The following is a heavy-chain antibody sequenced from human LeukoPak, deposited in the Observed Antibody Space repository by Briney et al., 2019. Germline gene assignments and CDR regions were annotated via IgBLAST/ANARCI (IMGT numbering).Heavy chain of an antibody. J-gene: IGHJ4*02. V-gene: IGHV3-21*01. CDR3: ARLRGGYNYALGPFDY. Sequence: GGSLRLSCEASEFTFSSYSINWVRQAPGKGLEWVSSISSFRNYIYYADSVRGRFTISRDNARNSLYLQMNSLRAEDTAVYYCARLRGGYNYALGPFDYWGQGTLVTVSS. CDR2: ISSFRNYI. D-gene: IGHD5-18*01. CDR1: EFTFSSYS.